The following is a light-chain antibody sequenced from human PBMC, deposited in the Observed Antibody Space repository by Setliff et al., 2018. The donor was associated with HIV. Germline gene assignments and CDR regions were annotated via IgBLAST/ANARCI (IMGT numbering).Light chain of an antibody. CDR2: QAS. Sequence: QSVLTQPASVSGSPGQSITISCTGTSGDVGRYNLVSWYQQQPGKPPKLMIYQASKRPSGVSNRFSGSKSGNTASLTISGLQAEDEADYYCCSNTGSNTYVFGTGTKINRP. CDR3: CSNTGSNTYV. CDR1: SGDVGRYNL. V-gene: IGLV2-23*01. J-gene: IGLJ1*01.